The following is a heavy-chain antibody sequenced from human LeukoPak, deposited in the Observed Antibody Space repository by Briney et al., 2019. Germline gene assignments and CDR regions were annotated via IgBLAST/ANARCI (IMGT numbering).Heavy chain of an antibody. D-gene: IGHD6-13*01. Sequence: ASVKVSCKASGYTFTSYGISWVRQAPGQGLEWMGWISAYNGNTNNAQKLQGRVTMTTDTSTSTAYMELRSLRSDDTAVYYCARLYSSSWWDYFDYWGQGTLVTVSS. CDR3: ARLYSSSWWDYFDY. V-gene: IGHV1-18*01. CDR2: ISAYNGNT. CDR1: GYTFTSYG. J-gene: IGHJ4*02.